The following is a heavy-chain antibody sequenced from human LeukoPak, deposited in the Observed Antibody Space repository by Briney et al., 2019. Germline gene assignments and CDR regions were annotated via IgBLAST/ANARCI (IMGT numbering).Heavy chain of an antibody. V-gene: IGHV3-48*01. CDR2: FSVDLKTI. CDR1: GFNFNSYS. D-gene: IGHD2/OR15-2a*01. Sequence: GGSLRLSCVASGFNFNSYSVNWLRQAPGKGLEWVSYFSVDLKTIDYAESVKGRFTVSRDNARNSLYLQMNSLRVDDTAMYFCARDFSWVFDIWGQGTMVTVSS. CDR3: ARDFSWVFDI. J-gene: IGHJ3*02.